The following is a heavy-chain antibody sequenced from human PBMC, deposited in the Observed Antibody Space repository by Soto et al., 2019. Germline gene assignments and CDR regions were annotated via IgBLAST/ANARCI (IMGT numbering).Heavy chain of an antibody. CDR3: AGLTRYTSGWSTFDY. Sequence: QVQLQESGPGLLKPSETLSLTCSVSGGSITNYHWTWIRQPPGKGLEWLGWIFYSGSTNYSPSLDSRVTISVDTSKNQSSLNLNSVTAADTAVYYCAGLTRYTSGWSTFDYWGQGNLVTVSS. V-gene: IGHV4-59*01. D-gene: IGHD6-19*01. J-gene: IGHJ4*02. CDR1: GGSITNYH. CDR2: IFYSGST.